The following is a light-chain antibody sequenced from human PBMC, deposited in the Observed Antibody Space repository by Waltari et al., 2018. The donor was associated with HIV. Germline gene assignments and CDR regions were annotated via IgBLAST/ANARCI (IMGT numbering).Light chain of an antibody. Sequence: EIVMTQSPATLSVSPGERATLSCRASQSVSSNLAWYQQKPGQAPRLLINGASTRAPGIPARFSGSGSGTEFTLTISSLQSEDFAVYYCQQYNQGPLGITFGQGTRLEI. J-gene: IGKJ5*01. CDR3: QQYNQGPLGIT. CDR1: QSVSSN. V-gene: IGKV3-15*01. CDR2: GAS.